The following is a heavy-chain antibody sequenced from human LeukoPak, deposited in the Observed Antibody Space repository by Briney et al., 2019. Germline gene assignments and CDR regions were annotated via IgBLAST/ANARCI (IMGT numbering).Heavy chain of an antibody. CDR1: GYTFTGYY. CDR2: INPNSGGT. D-gene: IGHD1-20*01. CDR3: ARVGGYNWNYLDY. Sequence: ASVKVSCKASGYTFTGYYMHWVRQAPGQGLEWMGRINPNSGGTNYAQKFQGRVTMTRDTSISTAYMELSRLRSDDTAVYYCARVGGYNWNYLDYWGQGILVTVSS. J-gene: IGHJ4*02. V-gene: IGHV1-2*06.